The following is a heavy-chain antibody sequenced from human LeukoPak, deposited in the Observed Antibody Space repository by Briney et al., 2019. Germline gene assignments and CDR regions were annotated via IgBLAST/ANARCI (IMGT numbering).Heavy chain of an antibody. Sequence: GGSLRLSCAAPGFTFSSFAMSWVGQAPGKGLKWVSRFRGSGDTTYYADSVKGRFTISRDNSKNTLYLQMNSLRAEDTAVYYCAKMDDDFWSGYFGRNRFDPWGQGTLVTVSS. J-gene: IGHJ5*02. CDR3: AKMDDDFWSGYFGRNRFDP. D-gene: IGHD3-3*01. V-gene: IGHV3-23*01. CDR1: GFTFSSFA. CDR2: FRGSGDTT.